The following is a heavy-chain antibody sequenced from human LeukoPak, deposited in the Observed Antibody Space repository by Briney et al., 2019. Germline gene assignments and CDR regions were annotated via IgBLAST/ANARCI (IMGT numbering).Heavy chain of an antibody. J-gene: IGHJ3*02. CDR2: IYPGDSDT. CDR1: GYSFTSYW. Sequence: HGESLKISCKGSGYSFTSYWIGWVRQMPGKGLEWMGIIYPGDSDTRYSPSFQGQVTISADKSISTAYLQWSSLKASDTAMYYCARVQDYYDSSGYLRERAFDIWGQGTMVTVSS. D-gene: IGHD3-22*01. V-gene: IGHV5-51*01. CDR3: ARVQDYYDSSGYLRERAFDI.